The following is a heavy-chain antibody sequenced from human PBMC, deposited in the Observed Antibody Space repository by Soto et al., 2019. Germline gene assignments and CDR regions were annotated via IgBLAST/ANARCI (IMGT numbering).Heavy chain of an antibody. CDR2: LYSGGNT. Sequence: PGGSLRISCEASEVKVSNNEMSWVRQAPGKGLEWVSILYSGGNTYYADSVEGRFTISRDGSKNTLYLHMNSLRAEDTAVYYCALRRVAYADFWGQGTRVTVSS. CDR3: ALRRVAYADF. CDR1: EVKVSNNE. J-gene: IGHJ4*02. V-gene: IGHV3-53*01. D-gene: IGHD2-2*01.